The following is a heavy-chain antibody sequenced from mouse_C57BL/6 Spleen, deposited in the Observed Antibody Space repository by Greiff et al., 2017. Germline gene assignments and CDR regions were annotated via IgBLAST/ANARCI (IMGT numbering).Heavy chain of an antibody. CDR3: ARVGGRGYFDV. V-gene: IGHV1-64*01. CDR2: IHPNSGST. CDR1: GYTFTSYW. J-gene: IGHJ1*03. D-gene: IGHD1-1*01. Sequence: VQLQQPGAELVKPGASVKLSCKASGYTFTSYWMHWVKQRPGQGLEWIGMIHPNSGSTNYNEKFKSKATLTVDKSSSTAYMQLSSLTSEDSAVYYCARVGGRGYFDVWGTGTTVTVSS.